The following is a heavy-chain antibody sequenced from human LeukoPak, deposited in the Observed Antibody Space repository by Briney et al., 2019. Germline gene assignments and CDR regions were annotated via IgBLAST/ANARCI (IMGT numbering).Heavy chain of an antibody. CDR2: INHSGST. D-gene: IGHD1-14*01. J-gene: IGHJ5*02. Sequence: SETLSLTRAVYGGSFSGYYWSWIRQPPGKGLEWIGEINHSGSTNYNPSLKSRVTISVDTSKNQFSLKLNSVTAADTAVYYCARDQQYHRPAGWFDPWGQGTLVTVSS. V-gene: IGHV4-34*01. CDR1: GGSFSGYY. CDR3: ARDQQYHRPAGWFDP.